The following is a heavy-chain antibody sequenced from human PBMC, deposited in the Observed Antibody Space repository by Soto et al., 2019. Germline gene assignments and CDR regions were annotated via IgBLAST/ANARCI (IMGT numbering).Heavy chain of an antibody. J-gene: IGHJ6*02. Sequence: EVQLVESGGGLVQPGGSLRLSCADSGFTFSSYSMNWVRQAPGKGLEWVSYISSSSSTIYYADSVKGRFTISRDNAKNSVYLQMNSLRDEDTAVYYCPREGGSSWYFLHSSPPTQNYYGMDVWGQGTTVTVSS. V-gene: IGHV3-48*02. CDR3: PREGGSSWYFLHSSPPTQNYYGMDV. CDR2: ISSSSSTI. CDR1: GFTFSSYS. D-gene: IGHD6-13*01.